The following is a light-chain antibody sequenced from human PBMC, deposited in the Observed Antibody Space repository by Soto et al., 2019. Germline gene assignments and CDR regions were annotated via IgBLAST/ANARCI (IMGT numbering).Light chain of an antibody. CDR1: VGL. CDR3: CLYVGGRTYV. CDR2: DDT. J-gene: IGLJ1*01. Sequence: QSALTQPASVSGSPGQSITTSCTGAVGLVSWYQQHPGKVPKLIIYDDTKRPSGVSSRFSGSKSGNTASLTISGLQTEDEADSYCCLYVGGRTYVFGTGTKVTVL. V-gene: IGLV2-23*01.